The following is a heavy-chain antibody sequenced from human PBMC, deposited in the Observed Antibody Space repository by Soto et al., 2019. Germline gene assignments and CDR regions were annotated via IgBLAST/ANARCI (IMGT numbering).Heavy chain of an antibody. CDR1: GGSIRSGDNY. V-gene: IGHV4-31*03. J-gene: IGHJ4*02. CDR2: IYYSGST. CDR3: ARGAGFLGAHSDY. D-gene: IGHD3-3*01. Sequence: QVQLQESGPGLVKPSQTLSLTCTVSGGSIRSGDNYWSWIRQHPGRGLEWIGYIYYSGSTYYNPSLKSRLTISMDTSKNQFSLKLTSVTAADTAVYYCARGAGFLGAHSDYWGQGTLVTVSS.